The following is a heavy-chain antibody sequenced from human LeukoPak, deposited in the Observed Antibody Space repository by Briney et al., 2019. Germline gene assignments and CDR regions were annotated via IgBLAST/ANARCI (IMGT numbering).Heavy chain of an antibody. CDR1: GFTVSSNS. V-gene: IGHV3-53*01. Sequence: GGSLRLSCTVSGFTVSSNSMSWVRQAPGKGLEWVSFIYSDNTHYSDSVKGRFTISRDNSKDTLYLQMSSLRAEDTAVYYCVGSGGYWGQGTLVTVSS. D-gene: IGHD3-10*01. CDR3: VGSGGY. CDR2: IYSDNT. J-gene: IGHJ4*02.